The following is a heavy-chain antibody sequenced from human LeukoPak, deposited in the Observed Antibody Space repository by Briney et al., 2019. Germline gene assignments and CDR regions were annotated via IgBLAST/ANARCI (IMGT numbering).Heavy chain of an antibody. V-gene: IGHV3-21*04. CDR2: ISSSSSYI. D-gene: IGHD1/OR15-1a*01. CDR3: AKDGNTRWSDGNLCC. J-gene: IGHJ4*02. CDR1: GFTFSSYS. Sequence: PGGSLRLSCAASGFTFSSYSMNWVRQAPGKGLEWVSSISSSSSYIYYADSVKGRFTISRDNSKNTLYLQMNSLRAEDTAVYYCAKDGNTRWSDGNLCCWGQGTLVTVSS.